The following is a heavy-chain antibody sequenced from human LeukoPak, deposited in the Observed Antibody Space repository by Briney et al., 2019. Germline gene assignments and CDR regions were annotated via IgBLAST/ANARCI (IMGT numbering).Heavy chain of an antibody. CDR3: ARGWDIVVVPAAIGDPFDY. CDR2: INHSGST. V-gene: IGHV4-34*01. D-gene: IGHD2-2*01. CDR1: GGSFSGYY. Sequence: SETLSLTCAVYGGSFSGYYWSWIRQPPGKGVEWIGEINHSGSTNYNPSLKSRVTISVDTSKNQFSLKLSSVTAADTAVYYCARGWDIVVVPAAIGDPFDYWGQGTLVTVSS. J-gene: IGHJ4*02.